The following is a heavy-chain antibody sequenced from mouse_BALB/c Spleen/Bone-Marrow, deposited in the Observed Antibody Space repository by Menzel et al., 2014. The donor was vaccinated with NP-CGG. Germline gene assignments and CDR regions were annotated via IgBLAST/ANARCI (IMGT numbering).Heavy chain of an antibody. CDR2: IYPGSGDT. Sequence: VQLQQSGPELVKPGASVKMSCTASGFTFTDYVINWVKQRTGQGLEWIGEIYPGSGDTYYNEKFKAKATLTADKSSNTVHMQLSSLTSEDSVVYFCARSRVPYFALDYGGQGTSVTVSS. V-gene: IGHV1-83*01. J-gene: IGHJ4*01. CDR3: ARSRVPYFALDY. CDR1: GFTFTDYV.